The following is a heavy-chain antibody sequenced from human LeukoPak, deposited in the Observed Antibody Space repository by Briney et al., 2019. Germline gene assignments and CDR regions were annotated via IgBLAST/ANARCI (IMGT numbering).Heavy chain of an antibody. CDR2: INSDGSST. J-gene: IGHJ4*02. CDR1: GFTFSSYW. Sequence: PGGSLRLSCAASGFTFSSYWMHWVRQAPGKGPVWVSRINSDGSSTSYADSVKGRFTISRDNAKNTLYLQMNSLRAEDTAVYYYVPEEKYSSGWYYFDYWGQGTLVTVSS. CDR3: VPEEKYSSGWYYFDY. V-gene: IGHV3-74*01. D-gene: IGHD6-19*01.